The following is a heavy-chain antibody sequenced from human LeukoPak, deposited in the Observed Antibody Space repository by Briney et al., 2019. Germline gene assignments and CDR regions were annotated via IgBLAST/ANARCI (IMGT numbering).Heavy chain of an antibody. CDR1: GGSLTGYY. CDR3: ARRNGSNRWSRAFDI. Sequence: SGTLSLTCGVYGGSLTGYYWSWIRQPPGKGPEWIGEINYSGSTNYNPSLKSGVTISVDTSKNEFSLKLRSVTAADTAVYYCARRNGSNRWSRAFDIWGQGTMVTVSS. V-gene: IGHV4-34*01. CDR2: INYSGST. J-gene: IGHJ3*02. D-gene: IGHD2-15*01.